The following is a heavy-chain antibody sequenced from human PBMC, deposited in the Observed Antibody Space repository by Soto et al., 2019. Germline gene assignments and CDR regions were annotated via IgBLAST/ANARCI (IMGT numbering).Heavy chain of an antibody. D-gene: IGHD1-1*01. CDR3: AKWNGYGDY. V-gene: IGHV3-23*01. J-gene: IGHJ4*02. CDR2: VSGGSGVT. CDR1: GFSFSTYG. Sequence: EVQLLESGGGLVQPWGSLRLSCAVSGFSFSTYGVTWVRQAPGKGLEWVSGVSGGSGVTHYADSVKGRFTITGDNSKNTVYLHMNSLRVEDTAVYYCAKWNGYGDYWGQGTLVTVSS.